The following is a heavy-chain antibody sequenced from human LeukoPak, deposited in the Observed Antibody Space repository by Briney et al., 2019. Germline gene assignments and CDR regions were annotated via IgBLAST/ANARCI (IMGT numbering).Heavy chain of an antibody. CDR2: ISSSGSTI. CDR3: ARDGYCSSTSCYDY. J-gene: IGHJ4*02. Sequence: PGGSLRLSCAASGFTFSSYEMNWVRQAPGKGLEWVSYISSSGSTIYYADSVKGRFTISRDNAKNSLYLQMNSLRAEDTAVYYCARDGYCSSTSCYDYRGQGTLVTVSS. D-gene: IGHD2-2*03. V-gene: IGHV3-48*03. CDR1: GFTFSSYE.